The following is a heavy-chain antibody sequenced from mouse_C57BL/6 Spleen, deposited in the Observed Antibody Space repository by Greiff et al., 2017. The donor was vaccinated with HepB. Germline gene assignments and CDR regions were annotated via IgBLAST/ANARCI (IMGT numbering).Heavy chain of an antibody. J-gene: IGHJ3*01. D-gene: IGHD2-4*01. V-gene: IGHV1-47*01. CDR2: FHPYNDDT. CDR3: ARTGDYDVGFAY. Sequence: VKLMESGAELVKPGASVKMSCKASGYTFTTYPIEWMKQNHGKSLEWIGNFHPYNDDTKYNEKFKGKATLTVEKSSSTVYLELSRLTSDDSAVYYCARTGDYDVGFAYWGQGTLVTVSA. CDR1: GYTFTTYP.